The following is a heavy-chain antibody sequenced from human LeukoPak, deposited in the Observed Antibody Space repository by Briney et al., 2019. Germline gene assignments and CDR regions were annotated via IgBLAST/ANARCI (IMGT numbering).Heavy chain of an antibody. Sequence: GGSLRLSCAASGFTFSSYWMSWVRQAPGKGLEWVANIKQDGSEKYYVDSVKGRFTISRDNAKNSLYLQMNSLRAEDTALYYCAKGVNSYYDSSGSDYWGQGTLVTVSS. CDR1: GFTFSSYW. V-gene: IGHV3-7*03. CDR2: IKQDGSEK. J-gene: IGHJ4*02. D-gene: IGHD3-22*01. CDR3: AKGVNSYYDSSGSDY.